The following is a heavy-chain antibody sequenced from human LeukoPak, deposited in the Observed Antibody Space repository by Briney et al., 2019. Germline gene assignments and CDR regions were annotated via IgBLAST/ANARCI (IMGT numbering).Heavy chain of an antibody. D-gene: IGHD6-13*01. CDR3: ARGVYIAAAQYGY. J-gene: IGHJ4*02. V-gene: IGHV4-59*01. CDR1: GGSISSYY. Sequence: PSETLSLTCTVSGGSISSYYWSWLRQPPGNGLEWIGYIYYSGTTNYNPSLKSRVTISVDTSKNQFSLKLSSVTAADTAGYYCARGVYIAAAQYGYWGQGTLVTVSS. CDR2: IYYSGTT.